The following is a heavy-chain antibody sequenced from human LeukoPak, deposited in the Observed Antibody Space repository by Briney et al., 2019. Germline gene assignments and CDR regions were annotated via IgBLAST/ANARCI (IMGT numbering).Heavy chain of an antibody. J-gene: IGHJ5*02. CDR2: IYSGGST. CDR1: GATVSSNY. Sequence: GGSLRLSCAVSGATVSSNYMSWVRQAPGKGLEWVSVIYSGGSTYYADSVKGRFTISRDNSKNTLYLQMISLRAEDTALYYCAKCVTGWPNWFDPWGQGTLVTVSS. D-gene: IGHD6-19*01. V-gene: IGHV3-53*01. CDR3: AKCVTGWPNWFDP.